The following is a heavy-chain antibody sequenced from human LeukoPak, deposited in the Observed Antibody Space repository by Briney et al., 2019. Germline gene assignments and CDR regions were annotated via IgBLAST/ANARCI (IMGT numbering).Heavy chain of an antibody. CDR3: AKDLYPHGRAEYFQH. D-gene: IGHD2-2*02. Sequence: GGSLRLSCEAPGFTFDNYAMSWVRQAPGKGLEWVSAISNSGVSTHYADSVKGRFTISRDNSKNTLFLHMNTLRADDMAVYYCAKDLYPHGRAEYFQHWGQGTLVTVSS. CDR2: ISNSGVST. J-gene: IGHJ1*01. V-gene: IGHV3-23*01. CDR1: GFTFDNYA.